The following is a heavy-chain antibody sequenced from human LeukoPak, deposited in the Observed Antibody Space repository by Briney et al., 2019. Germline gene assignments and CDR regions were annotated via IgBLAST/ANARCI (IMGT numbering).Heavy chain of an antibody. CDR2: INHSGST. J-gene: IGHJ5*02. V-gene: IGHV4-34*01. CDR3: ASSPIVATITRPRDWFNP. CDR1: GGSFSGYY. D-gene: IGHD5-12*01. Sequence: PSETLSLTCAVYGGSFSGYYWSWIRQPPGRGLEWIGEINHSGSTNYNPSLKSRVTISVDTSKNQFSLKLSSVTAADTAVYYCASSPIVATITRPRDWFNPWGQGTLVTVSS.